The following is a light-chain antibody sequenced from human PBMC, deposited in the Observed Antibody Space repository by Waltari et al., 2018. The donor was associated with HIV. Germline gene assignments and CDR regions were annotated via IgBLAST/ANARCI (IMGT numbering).Light chain of an antibody. V-gene: IGLV2-11*01. CDR1: SSDVGGYNY. CDR3: CSYAGSYTHVV. J-gene: IGLJ2*01. Sequence: QSALTQPRSVSGSPGKSVTISCTGTSSDVGGYNYVSWYQQHPGEAPKLMIYDVSKRPSGVPDRVSGSKSGNTASLTISGLQAEDEADYYCCSYAGSYTHVVFGGGTKLTVL. CDR2: DVS.